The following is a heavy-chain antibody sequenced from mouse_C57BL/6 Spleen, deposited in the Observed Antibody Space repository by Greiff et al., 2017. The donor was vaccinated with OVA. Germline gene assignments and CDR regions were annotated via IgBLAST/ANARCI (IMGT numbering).Heavy chain of an antibody. CDR3: ASGYGSSYCSAMDY. CDR1: GFTFSDYG. J-gene: IGHJ4*01. D-gene: IGHD1-1*01. Sequence: DVMLVESGGGLVKPGGSLKLSCAASGFTFSDYGMHWVRQAPEKGLEWVAYISSGSSTIYYADTVKGRVTITRDNAKNTLFLQMTSLRSEDTAMSYCASGYGSSYCSAMDYWGQGTSVTVSS. V-gene: IGHV5-17*01. CDR2: ISSGSSTI.